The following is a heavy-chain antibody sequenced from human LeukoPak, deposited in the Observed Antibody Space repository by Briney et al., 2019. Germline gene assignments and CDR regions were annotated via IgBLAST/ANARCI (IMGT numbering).Heavy chain of an antibody. V-gene: IGHV4-38-2*02. CDR3: ARGEYYDFWSGYYLKNYFDY. CDR2: INHSGST. Sequence: SETLSLTCTVSGYSISSGYYWSWIRQPPGKGLGWIGEINHSGSTNYNPSLKSRVTISVDTSKNQFSLKLSSVTAADTAVYYCARGEYYDFWSGYYLKNYFDYWGQGTLVTVSS. CDR1: GYSISSGYY. D-gene: IGHD3-3*01. J-gene: IGHJ4*02.